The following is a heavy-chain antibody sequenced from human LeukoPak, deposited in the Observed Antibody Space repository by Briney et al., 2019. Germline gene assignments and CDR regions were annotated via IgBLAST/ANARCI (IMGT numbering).Heavy chain of an antibody. J-gene: IGHJ4*02. CDR3: AKVFFSGSYYAASDY. D-gene: IGHD1-26*01. V-gene: IGHV3-30*18. Sequence: GGSLRLSCAASGFTFSTYGTHWVRQAPGRGLEWVAVISYDGSNKYYADSVKGRFTISRDNSKNTLYLQMNSLRAEDTAVYYCAKVFFSGSYYAASDYWGQGTLVTVSS. CDR2: ISYDGSNK. CDR1: GFTFSTYG.